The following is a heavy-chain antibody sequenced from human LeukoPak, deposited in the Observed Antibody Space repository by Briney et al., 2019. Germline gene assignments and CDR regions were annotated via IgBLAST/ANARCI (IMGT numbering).Heavy chain of an antibody. CDR1: GYTFTGYQ. V-gene: IGHV1-2*06. D-gene: IGHD3-10*01. Sequence: ASXKVSCKASGYTFTGYQMHWVRQAPGQGLEWMGRINPNSGGTNYAQKFQGRVTMTRDTSISTAYMELSRLRSDDTAVYYCARVRQQMVRYYFDYWGQGTLVTVSS. CDR2: INPNSGGT. CDR3: ARVRQQMVRYYFDY. J-gene: IGHJ4*02.